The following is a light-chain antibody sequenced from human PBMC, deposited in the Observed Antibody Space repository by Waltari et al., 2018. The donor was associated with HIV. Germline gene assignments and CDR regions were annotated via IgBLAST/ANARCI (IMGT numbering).Light chain of an antibody. CDR3: GTWDSGKNVWV. Sequence: QSVLTQPPSVSAAPGQTVPISSSGSSSNIGNNYVSWYQQVTGAAPKLVLYDNNERPSGIRDRFSGSKSGTSATLDITGLQPGDEADYYCGTWDSGKNVWVFGGGTKLTVL. CDR2: DNN. V-gene: IGLV1-51*01. J-gene: IGLJ3*02. CDR1: SSNIGNNY.